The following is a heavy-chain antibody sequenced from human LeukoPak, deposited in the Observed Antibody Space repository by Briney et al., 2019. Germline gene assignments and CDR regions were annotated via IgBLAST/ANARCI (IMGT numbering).Heavy chain of an antibody. D-gene: IGHD3-10*01. CDR1: GFTFSSYA. Sequence: LSCGXXGFTFSSYAMHWGRQAPGKGLEWVXVXSYDGSNKYYADYVKGQFTISRDNSKNTLYLQMNSLRAEDTAVYYCAREYYGSGSYTRSLDYWGQGTLVTVSS. CDR3: AREYYGSGSYTRSLDY. J-gene: IGHJ4*02. CDR2: XSYDGSNK. V-gene: IGHV3-30*04.